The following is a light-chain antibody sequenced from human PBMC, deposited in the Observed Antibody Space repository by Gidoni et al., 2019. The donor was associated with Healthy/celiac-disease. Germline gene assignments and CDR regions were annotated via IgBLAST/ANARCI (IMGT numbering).Light chain of an antibody. Sequence: IVLTQSPATLSLSPGERATLPFRASQSVGSYLAWSQQKPGQAPRLLIYDASNRATGIQAKFSGSGSWTDFTLTISSLEPEDFAVYYCQQRSNWPPSLTFGGGTKVEIK. J-gene: IGKJ4*01. V-gene: IGKV3-11*01. CDR2: DAS. CDR3: QQRSNWPPSLT. CDR1: QSVGSY.